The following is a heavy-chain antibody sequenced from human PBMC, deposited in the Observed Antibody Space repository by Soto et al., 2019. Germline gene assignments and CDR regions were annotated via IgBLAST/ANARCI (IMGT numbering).Heavy chain of an antibody. CDR2: IYWDDDK. CDR1: GFSLSSIGVA. Sequence: SGPTLVKPTQTLTLTCTFSGFSLSSIGVAVGCIRQPPGKALEWLALIYWDDDKRYSPSLKSRLTITKDTSQNQVVLTMTNMDALDPSTYYCVNWSTGTYGTIFCDYLGLVTLFSVSS. J-gene: IGHJ4*01. V-gene: IGHV2-5*02. D-gene: IGHD3-9*01. CDR3: VNWSTGTYGTIFCDY.